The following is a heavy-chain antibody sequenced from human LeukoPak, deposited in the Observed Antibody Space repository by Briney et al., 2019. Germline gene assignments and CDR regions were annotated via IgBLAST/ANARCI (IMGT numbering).Heavy chain of an antibody. CDR1: GYTFSSYG. CDR3: ATRRWFGESYGMDV. CDR2: INTYNGNT. D-gene: IGHD3-10*01. Sequence: ASVKVSCKASGYTFSSYGISWVRQAPGQGLEWMGWINTYNGNTNYAQKLQGRVTMTTDTSTSTAYMEVRGLRSDDTAVYYCATRRWFGESYGMDVWGQGTTVTVSS. V-gene: IGHV1-18*01. J-gene: IGHJ6*02.